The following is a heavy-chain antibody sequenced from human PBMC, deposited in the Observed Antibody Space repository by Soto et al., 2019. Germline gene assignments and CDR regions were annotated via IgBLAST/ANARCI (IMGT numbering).Heavy chain of an antibody. CDR2: IYPGDSDT. J-gene: IGHJ5*02. V-gene: IGHV5-51*01. D-gene: IGHD5-12*01. CDR3: ARQIVGGYDPEGWFDP. CDR1: GYSFTSYW. Sequence: GESLKISCKGSGYSFTSYWIGWVRQMPGKGLEWMGIIYPGDSDTRYSPSFQGQVTISADKSISTAYLQWSSLKASDTAMYYCARQIVGGYDPEGWFDPWGQGTLVTVSS.